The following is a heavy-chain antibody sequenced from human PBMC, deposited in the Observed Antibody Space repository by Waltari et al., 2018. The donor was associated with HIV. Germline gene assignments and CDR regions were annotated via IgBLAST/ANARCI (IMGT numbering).Heavy chain of an antibody. CDR3: ARIVRNWFDS. V-gene: IGHV1-18*01. J-gene: IGHJ5*01. CDR2: ISAYNGNT. CDR1: GYKFTNYG. Sequence: QVQLVQSGAEVKKPGASVKVSCKASGYKFTNYGISWVRQAPGQGLECMGWISAYNGNTKYAQKFQDRVTMTTETSTSTAYMDLRRLRSDDTAVYYCARIVRNWFDSWGQGTLVTVSS. D-gene: IGHD2-15*01.